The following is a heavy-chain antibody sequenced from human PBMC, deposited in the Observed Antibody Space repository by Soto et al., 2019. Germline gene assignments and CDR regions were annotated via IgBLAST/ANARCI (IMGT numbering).Heavy chain of an antibody. CDR3: AKGDFWSGYSMIDY. D-gene: IGHD3-3*01. CDR2: INAGNGNT. Sequence: QVQLVQSGAEVKKPGASVKVSCKASGYTFTSYAMLWVRQAPGQRLEWMGCINAGNGNTKYSQKFQGRVTITRDPSASTAYMELSSLRSEDTAVYYCAKGDFWSGYSMIDYWGQGTLVTVSS. V-gene: IGHV1-3*01. J-gene: IGHJ4*02. CDR1: GYTFTSYA.